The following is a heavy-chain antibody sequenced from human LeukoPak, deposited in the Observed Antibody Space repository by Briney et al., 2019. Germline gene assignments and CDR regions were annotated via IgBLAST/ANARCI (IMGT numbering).Heavy chain of an antibody. CDR1: GGTFSSYA. D-gene: IGHD2-15*01. CDR2: IIPIFGTA. V-gene: IGHV1-69*01. CDR3: AREFRYCSGGSCYREVLPDY. Sequence: SVKVSCKASGGTFSSYAISWVRQAPGQGLEWMGGIIPIFGTANYAQKFQGRVTITADESTSTAYMELSCLRSEDTAVYYCAREFRYCSGGSCYREVLPDYWGQGTLVTVSS. J-gene: IGHJ4*02.